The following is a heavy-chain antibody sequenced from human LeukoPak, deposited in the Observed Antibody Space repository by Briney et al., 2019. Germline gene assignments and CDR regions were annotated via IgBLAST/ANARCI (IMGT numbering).Heavy chain of an antibody. CDR3: ATPGGYSSGLFDY. Sequence: ASVKVSCKASGGTFTSYAISWVRQATGQGLEWMGWMNPNSGNTGYAQTFQGRVTMTRNTSISTAYMELSSLRAEDTAVYYCATPGGYSSGLFDYWGQGTLVTVSS. CDR2: MNPNSGNT. CDR1: GGTFTSYA. D-gene: IGHD6-19*01. V-gene: IGHV1-8*02. J-gene: IGHJ4*02.